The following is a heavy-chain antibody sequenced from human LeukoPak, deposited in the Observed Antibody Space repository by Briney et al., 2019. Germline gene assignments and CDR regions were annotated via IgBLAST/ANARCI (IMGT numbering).Heavy chain of an antibody. CDR2: ISYDGSNK. V-gene: IGHV3-30-3*01. D-gene: IGHD6-6*01. J-gene: IGHJ4*02. CDR1: GFTFSSYA. CDR3: ARDRIAAFDY. Sequence: GGSLRLSCAASGFTFSSYAMHWVRRAPGKGLEWVAVISYDGSNKYYADSVKGRFTISRDNSKNTLYLQMNSLRAEDTAVYYCARDRIAAFDYWGQGTLVTVSS.